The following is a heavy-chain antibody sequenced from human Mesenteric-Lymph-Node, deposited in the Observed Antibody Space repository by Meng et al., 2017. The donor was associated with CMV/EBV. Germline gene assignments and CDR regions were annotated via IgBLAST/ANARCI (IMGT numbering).Heavy chain of an antibody. CDR3: AKDITRGSYSHYGMDV. CDR1: GFTFDDYT. CDR2: IVWDGGVT. V-gene: IGHV3-43*01. J-gene: IGHJ6*02. Sequence: GGSLRLSCAASGFTFDDYTMHWVRQAPGKGLEWVSLIVWDGGVTYYADSVKGRFTISRDNSKNSLYLQMNSLRTEDTAFYYCAKDITRGSYSHYGMDVWGQGTTVTVSS. D-gene: IGHD3-10*01.